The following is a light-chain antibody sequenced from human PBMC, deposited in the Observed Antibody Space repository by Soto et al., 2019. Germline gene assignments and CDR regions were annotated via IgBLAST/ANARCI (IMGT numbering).Light chain of an antibody. CDR2: RAS. J-gene: IGKJ4*01. CDR1: EAINSN. Sequence: IVMTQSPATLSVSLGERATLSCRASEAINSNLAWYQQKPGQAPRLLMFRASIRAAGFPARFSASGSGTEFNITISSLQSEDSAVYYCQQYNNWPRATFGGGTKVEIK. CDR3: QQYNNWPRAT. V-gene: IGKV3-15*01.